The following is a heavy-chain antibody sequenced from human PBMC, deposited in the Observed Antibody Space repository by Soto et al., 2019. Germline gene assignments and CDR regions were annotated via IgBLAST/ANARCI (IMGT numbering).Heavy chain of an antibody. V-gene: IGHV1-18*01. CDR2: ITPYDGET. D-gene: IGHD4-17*01. CDR3: SRTVDRDY. CDR1: GYTFTAYG. Sequence: QVHLVQSGPEVKKPGAAVKVSCEASGYTFTAYGINWVRQAPGQGLEWMGWITPYDGETNYAQNFQGRVTMTADTNTNTAYMELRSLSSDDTAVYYCSRTVDRDYWGQGTLVAVSS. J-gene: IGHJ4*02.